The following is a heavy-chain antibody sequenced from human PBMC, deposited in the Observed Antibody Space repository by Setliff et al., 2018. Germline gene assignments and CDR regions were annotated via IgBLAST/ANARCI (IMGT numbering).Heavy chain of an antibody. J-gene: IGHJ4*02. CDR2: MYYSGST. D-gene: IGHD3-10*01. CDR3: ARHLLVQGTYHFDY. V-gene: IGHV4-39*01. Sequence: SETLPLTCSVSGGSISSGSYYWGWIRQSPGKGLEWIGSMYYSGSTYYNPSLKGRVTLSVDTTKNQFSLKLTSMTAADTAVYFCARHLLVQGTYHFDYWGQGSLVTVSS. CDR1: GGSISSGSYY.